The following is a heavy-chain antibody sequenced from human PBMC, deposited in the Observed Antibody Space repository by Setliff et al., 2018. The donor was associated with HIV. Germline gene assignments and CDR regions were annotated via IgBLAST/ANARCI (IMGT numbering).Heavy chain of an antibody. Sequence: GPSVKVSCKASGYTFTGYDMHWVRQAPGQGLEWMGWVNPNSGGTNYAQKFQGRVTMTRDTSISTAYMELSRLRSDDTAVYYCARDLTGDLFFDYWGQGTLVTVSS. CDR2: VNPNSGGT. CDR3: ARDLTGDLFFDY. CDR1: GYTFTGYD. V-gene: IGHV1-2*02. J-gene: IGHJ4*02. D-gene: IGHD3-9*01.